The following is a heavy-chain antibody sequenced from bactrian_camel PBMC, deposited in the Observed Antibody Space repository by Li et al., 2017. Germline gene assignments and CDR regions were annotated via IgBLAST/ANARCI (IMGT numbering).Heavy chain of an antibody. CDR3: AADQGLSCWGALTSTARFDDLKL. D-gene: IGHD5*01. CDR2: IHKATGKT. J-gene: IGHJ4*01. Sequence: HVQLVESGGGPAQAGGSLRLSCAASGHARSIECMGWFRQVSGKGREVVASIHKATGKTYYADSVRGRATLSQDDARTTLYLQINDLKPEDSAMYYCAADQGLSCWGALTSTARFDDLKLRGQGTQVTVSS. V-gene: IGHV3-2*01. CDR1: GHARSIEC.